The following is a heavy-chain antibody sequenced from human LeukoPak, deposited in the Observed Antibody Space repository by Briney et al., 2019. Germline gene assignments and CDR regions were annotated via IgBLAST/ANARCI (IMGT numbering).Heavy chain of an antibody. D-gene: IGHD6-6*01. CDR1: GGSISSYY. Sequence: ASETLSLTCTVSGGSISSYYWSWIRQPAGKGLEWIGRIYTSGSINYNPSLKSRVTMSVDTSKNQFSLKLSPVTAADTAVYYCASTLYSSWAFFDYWGQGTLVTVSS. CDR2: IYTSGSI. V-gene: IGHV4-4*07. J-gene: IGHJ4*02. CDR3: ASTLYSSWAFFDY.